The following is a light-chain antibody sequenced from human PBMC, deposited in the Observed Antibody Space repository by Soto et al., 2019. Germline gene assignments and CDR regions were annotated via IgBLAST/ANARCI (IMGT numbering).Light chain of an antibody. J-gene: IGKJ1*01. CDR3: MQGLHGPCT. CDR2: LSF. V-gene: IGKV2-28*01. Sequence: DVVMTQSPLSLPVTPGEPASISCRSSQSLLHSNGNTYLDWYLQKPGQSQQLLIYLSFNRASVVPDRFSGSGTGTDFILKISRVEAEDVGVYYCMQGLHGPCTFGQGTKGEIK. CDR1: QSLLHSNGNTY.